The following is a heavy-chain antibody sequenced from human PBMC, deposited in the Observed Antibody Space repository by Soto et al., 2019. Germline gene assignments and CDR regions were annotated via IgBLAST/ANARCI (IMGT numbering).Heavy chain of an antibody. CDR2: IYKSATT. J-gene: IGHJ5*01. CDR1: GDSISTVDYF. CDR3: ARGRYCLTGRCFPNWFDS. V-gene: IGHV4-30-4*01. Sequence: LSLTCSVSGDSISTVDYFWAWIRQPPGQALEYIGYIYKSATTYYNPSFESRVAISLDTSKSQFSLNVTSVTAADTAVYFCARGRYCLTGRCFPNWFDSWGQGTLVTVYS. D-gene: IGHD2-15*01.